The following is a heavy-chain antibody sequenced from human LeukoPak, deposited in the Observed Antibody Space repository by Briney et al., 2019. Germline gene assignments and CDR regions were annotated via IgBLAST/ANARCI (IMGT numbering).Heavy chain of an antibody. V-gene: IGHV4-59*01. CDR2: IHYTGST. CDR3: ARGGYYGPGNDFRFDP. CDR1: GFTFSSYA. D-gene: IGHD3-10*01. Sequence: GSLRLSCAASGFTFSSYAMSWLRQSPGKGLECIGYIHYTGSTNYNPSLKSRVTISVETSKNQFSLKLKSVTAADTAVYYCARGGYYGPGNDFRFDPWGQGTLVTVSS. J-gene: IGHJ5*02.